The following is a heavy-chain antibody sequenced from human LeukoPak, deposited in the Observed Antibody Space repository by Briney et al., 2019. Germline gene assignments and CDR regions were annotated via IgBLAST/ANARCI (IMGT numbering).Heavy chain of an antibody. CDR1: GGTFSSYA. J-gene: IGHJ3*02. CDR2: IIPIFGTA. D-gene: IGHD5-24*01. Sequence: SVKVSCKASGGTFSSYAISWVRQAPGQGLEWMGGIIPIFGTANYAQKFQGRVTITADESTSTAYMELSSLRSEDTAVYYCARAMERLVDGYNDAFDIWGQGTMVTVSS. CDR3: ARAMERLVDGYNDAFDI. V-gene: IGHV1-69*13.